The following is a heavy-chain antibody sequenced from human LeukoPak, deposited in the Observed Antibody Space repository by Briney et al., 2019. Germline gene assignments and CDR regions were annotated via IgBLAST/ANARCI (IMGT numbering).Heavy chain of an antibody. CDR3: TRALGSDY. J-gene: IGHJ4*02. CDR2: INPNSGGT. Sequence: GASVKVSCKASGYTFTDYYMNWVRQAPGQGLEWMGWINPNSGGTNYAQKFQGRVTMTRDTSITTAYMELSSLRSDDTATYYCTRALGSDYWGQGTLVTVSS. CDR1: GYTFTDYY. V-gene: IGHV1-2*02. D-gene: IGHD1-26*01.